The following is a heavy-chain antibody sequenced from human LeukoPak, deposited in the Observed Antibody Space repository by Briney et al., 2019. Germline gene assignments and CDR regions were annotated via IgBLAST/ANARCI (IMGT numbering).Heavy chain of an antibody. J-gene: IGHJ4*02. D-gene: IGHD3-22*01. Sequence: PGGSLRHSCAASGFTFSSYSMNWVRQAPGKGLEWVSSISSSSSYIYYADSVKGRFTISRDNAKNSLYLQMNSLRAEDTAVYYCARDSSAYYYDSSGSDFDYSGQGTLVTVSS. CDR2: ISSSSSYI. CDR3: ARDSSAYYYDSSGSDFDY. V-gene: IGHV3-21*01. CDR1: GFTFSSYS.